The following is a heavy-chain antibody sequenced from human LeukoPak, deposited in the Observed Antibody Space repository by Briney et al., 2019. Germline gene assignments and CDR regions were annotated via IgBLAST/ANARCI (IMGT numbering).Heavy chain of an antibody. CDR1: GCTFSRFA. V-gene: IGHV3-23*01. D-gene: IGHD6-19*01. Sequence: GGSLRLSCVASGCTFSRFAMSWVRQAPGKGLEWVSGISGTGSSTYYADSVKGRLTISRDNSKNTLYLQMHSLRADDTAVYYCAKKIKAAHYSSGCFDYWGQGALVTVSS. CDR3: AKKIKAAHYSSGCFDY. J-gene: IGHJ4*02. CDR2: ISGTGSST.